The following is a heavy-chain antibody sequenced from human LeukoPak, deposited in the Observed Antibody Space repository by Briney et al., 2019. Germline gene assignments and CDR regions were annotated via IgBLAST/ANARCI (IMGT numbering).Heavy chain of an antibody. Sequence: GGSLRLSCAASGFTFSSYAMNWVRQAPGKGLEWVSTISGSGGSTNYADSVKGRFTISRDNSKNTLYLQMNSLRAEDTAVYYCAKVESVGTMDYWGQGTLVTVSS. CDR2: ISGSGGST. CDR1: GFTFSSYA. D-gene: IGHD4-23*01. J-gene: IGHJ4*02. CDR3: AKVESVGTMDY. V-gene: IGHV3-23*01.